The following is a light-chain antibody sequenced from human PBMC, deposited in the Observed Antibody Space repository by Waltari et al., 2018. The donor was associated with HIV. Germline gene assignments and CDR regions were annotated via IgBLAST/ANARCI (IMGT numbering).Light chain of an antibody. V-gene: IGLV1-47*01. CDR1: SSNIGSNF. Sequence: QSVLTQPPSASGTPGQRVTISCSGSSSNIGSNFVYWYQQILGTTPKLLIYKTVQRPSWVPDRFSGAKSGTSAALTISGLRSEDEADYFCAAWDDSLSGHVAFGGGTRVTVL. CDR2: KTV. J-gene: IGLJ2*01. CDR3: AAWDDSLSGHVA.